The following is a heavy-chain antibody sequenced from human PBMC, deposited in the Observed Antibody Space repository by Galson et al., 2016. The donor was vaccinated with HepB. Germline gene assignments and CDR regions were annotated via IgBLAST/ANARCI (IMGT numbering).Heavy chain of an antibody. Sequence: SLRLSCAASGLTFSHWVRQAPGKGLEWVAFISHDGNTKYYADSVKGRFTTSRDKSKTTLYLQMNSLRAEDTALYYCATEAAYSSSCLGYWGQGTLVTVSS. V-gene: IGHV3-30*04. CDR2: ISHDGNTK. J-gene: IGHJ4*02. D-gene: IGHD6-13*01. CDR1: GLTFS. CDR3: ATEAAYSSSCLGY.